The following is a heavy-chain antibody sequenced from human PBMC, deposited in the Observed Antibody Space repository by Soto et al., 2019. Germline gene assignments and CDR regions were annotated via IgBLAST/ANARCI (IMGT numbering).Heavy chain of an antibody. CDR3: AHRPQYSRSPAHFDY. J-gene: IGHJ4*02. CDR2: IYWDDDN. CDR1: GFSLSTSVVG. V-gene: IGHV2-5*02. D-gene: IGHD2-15*01. Sequence: QITLKESGPTLVKPTQTLTLTCTFSGFSLSTSVVGVGWIRQPPGKALQWLALIYWDDDNRDSPSLESRLTLTKDTSKNQVVLTMTNMDPVDTATYYCAHRPQYSRSPAHFDYWGQGTLVTVSS.